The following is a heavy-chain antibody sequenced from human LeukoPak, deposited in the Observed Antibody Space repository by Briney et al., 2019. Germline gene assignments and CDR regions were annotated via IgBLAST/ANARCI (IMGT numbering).Heavy chain of an antibody. V-gene: IGHV3-21*01. J-gene: IGHJ4*02. D-gene: IGHD4-17*01. CDR2: ISSSSSYI. Sequence: GGSLRLSCAASGFTFSSYSMNWVRQAPGKGLEWVSSISSSSSYIYYADSVKGRFTISRDNAKNSLYLQMNSLRAEDTAVYYCARNDYGDYVFDYWGQGTLVTVSS. CDR1: GFTFSSYS. CDR3: ARNDYGDYVFDY.